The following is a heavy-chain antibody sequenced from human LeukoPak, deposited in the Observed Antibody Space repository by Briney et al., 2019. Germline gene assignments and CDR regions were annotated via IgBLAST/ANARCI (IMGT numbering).Heavy chain of an antibody. J-gene: IGHJ5*02. CDR1: GGSFSGYY. CDR3: AGRIAAAGTHWFDP. D-gene: IGHD6-13*01. V-gene: IGHV4-34*01. Sequence: SETLSLTCAVSGGSFSGYYWSWIRQPPGKGLEWIGEINHSGSTNYNPSLKSRVTISVDTSKNQFSLKLSSVTAADTAVYYCAGRIAAAGTHWFDPWGQGTLVTVSS. CDR2: INHSGST.